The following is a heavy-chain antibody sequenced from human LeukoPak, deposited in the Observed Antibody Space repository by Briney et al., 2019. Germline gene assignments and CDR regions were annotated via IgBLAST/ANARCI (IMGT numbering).Heavy chain of an antibody. CDR1: AITFSTYA. D-gene: IGHD4-23*01. J-gene: IGHJ4*02. V-gene: IGHV3-23*01. CDR2: ISGGAGST. Sequence: GGSLRLSCAASAITFSTYAMSWVRQAPGKGLECVSVISGGAGSTYYADSVKGRFTISRDNSKNTLYLQMNSLRAEDTAVYYCARGMFWATTVVANYFDYWGQGTLVTVSS. CDR3: ARGMFWATTVVANYFDY.